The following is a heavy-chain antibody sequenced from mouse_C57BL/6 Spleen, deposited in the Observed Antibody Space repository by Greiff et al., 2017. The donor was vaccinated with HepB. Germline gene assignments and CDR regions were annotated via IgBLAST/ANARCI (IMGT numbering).Heavy chain of an antibody. J-gene: IGHJ4*01. Sequence: QVQLKESGPELVKPGASVKISCKASGYAFSSSWMNWVKQRPGRGLEWIGRIYPGDGDTNYNGKFKGKATLTADKSSSTAYMQLSSLTSEDSAVYFCARSPYYAIDYWGQGTSVTVSS. CDR2: IYPGDGDT. V-gene: IGHV1-82*01. CDR1: GYAFSSSW. CDR3: ARSPYYAIDY.